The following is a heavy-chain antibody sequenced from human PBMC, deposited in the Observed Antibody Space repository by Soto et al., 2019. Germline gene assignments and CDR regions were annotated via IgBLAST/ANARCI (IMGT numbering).Heavy chain of an antibody. CDR2: ISPKSGDT. D-gene: IGHD4-17*01. CDR3: GREAGDYDWYGDL. Sequence: QLQLVQSGAEGKEPGASVKVSCTTSGDTVSSHGLYWVRQAPGQGLEGMGWISPKSGDTTYVQSLQGSITLSTDTSTSTAYMELRSLTSDDTAVYYCGREAGDYDWYGDLCGRGTQVTFSS. J-gene: IGHJ2*01. CDR1: GDTVSSHG. V-gene: IGHV1-18*01.